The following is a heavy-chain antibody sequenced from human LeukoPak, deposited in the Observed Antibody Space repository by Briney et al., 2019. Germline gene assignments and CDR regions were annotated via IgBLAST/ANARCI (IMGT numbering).Heavy chain of an antibody. CDR3: VRGDWYFES. V-gene: IGHV3-48*03. D-gene: IGHD2-21*01. CDR1: GFTFSSYE. J-gene: IGHJ4*02. Sequence: GGSLRLSCAGSGFTFSSYEMNWVRQAPGKGLEWVSYISSSGDTISYADSVKGRFTISRDNAKDSLYLQMNSLRAEDTGVYFCVRGDWYFESWGQGTLVTVSS. CDR2: ISSSGDTI.